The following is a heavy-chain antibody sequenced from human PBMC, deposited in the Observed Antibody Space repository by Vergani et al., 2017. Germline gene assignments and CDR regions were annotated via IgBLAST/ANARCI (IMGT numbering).Heavy chain of an antibody. D-gene: IGHD6-6*01. CDR3: ARGGSIAAPSYLYYFYMDV. CDR2: ISGYDGKT. J-gene: IGHJ6*03. V-gene: IGHV1-18*01. Sequence: QVQLVQSGAEMKKPGASVNVSCKTSGYSFNSYEINWVRQAPGQGLEWLGWISGYDGKTKYVEKLQGRITVTIDTSTNSAYMELRGLRSDDTAVYYCARGGSIAAPSYLYYFYMDVWGKGTSVTVSS. CDR1: GYSFNSYE.